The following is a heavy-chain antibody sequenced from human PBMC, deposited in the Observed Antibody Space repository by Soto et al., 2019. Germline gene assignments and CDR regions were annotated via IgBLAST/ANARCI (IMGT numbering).Heavy chain of an antibody. J-gene: IGHJ4*02. D-gene: IGHD1-26*01. CDR3: ARGWETGGRTTPFAY. Sequence: ASVKVSCKASGYTFTTYSMHWVRQAPGHRLEWMGWSNAGNGYTQYSQDFQGRVTITRDTSASTAYMELSSLRSEDTVVYYCARGWETGGRTTPFAYWGQGTLVTVSS. CDR2: SNAGNGYT. CDR1: GYTFTTYS. V-gene: IGHV1-3*02.